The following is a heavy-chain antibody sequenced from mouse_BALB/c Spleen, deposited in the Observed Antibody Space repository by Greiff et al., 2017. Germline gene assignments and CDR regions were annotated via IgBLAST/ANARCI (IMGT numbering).Heavy chain of an antibody. J-gene: IGHJ3*01. V-gene: IGHV1-69*02. D-gene: IGHD2-1*01. CDR1: GYTFTSYW. CDR2: IYPSDSYT. CDR3: TREATMVTTFWFAY. Sequence: VQLQQPGAELVRPGASVKLSCKASGYTFTSYWINWVKQRPGQGLEWIGNIYPSDSYTNYNQKFRDKATLTVDKSSSTAYMQPSSPTSEDSAVYYCTREATMVTTFWFAYWGQGTLVTVSA.